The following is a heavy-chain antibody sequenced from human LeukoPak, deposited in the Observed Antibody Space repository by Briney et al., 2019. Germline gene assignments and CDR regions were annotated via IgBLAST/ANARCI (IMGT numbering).Heavy chain of an antibody. D-gene: IGHD3-22*01. Sequence: GGSLRLSCAASGFTFSSYSMNWVRQAPGKGLEWVSSISSSSSYIYYADPVKGRFTISRDNAKNSLYLQMNSLRAEDTAVYYCARDAPHYYDSSGYSSYWGQGTLVTVSS. CDR2: ISSSSSYI. CDR3: ARDAPHYYDSSGYSSY. CDR1: GFTFSSYS. J-gene: IGHJ4*02. V-gene: IGHV3-21*01.